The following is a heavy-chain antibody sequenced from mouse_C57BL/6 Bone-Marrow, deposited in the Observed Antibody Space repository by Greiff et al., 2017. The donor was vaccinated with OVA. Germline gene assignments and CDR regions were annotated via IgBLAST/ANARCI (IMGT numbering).Heavy chain of an antibody. Sequence: EVKLVESGGGLVQPKGSLKLSCAASGFSFNTYAMNWVRQAPGKGLEWVARIRSKSNNYATYYADSVKDRFTISRDDSESMLYLQMNNLKTEDTAMYYCVRHGYGNYFDYWGQGTTLTVSS. CDR1: GFSFNTYA. CDR3: VRHGYGNYFDY. V-gene: IGHV10-1*01. J-gene: IGHJ2*01. D-gene: IGHD2-1*01. CDR2: IRSKSNNYAT.